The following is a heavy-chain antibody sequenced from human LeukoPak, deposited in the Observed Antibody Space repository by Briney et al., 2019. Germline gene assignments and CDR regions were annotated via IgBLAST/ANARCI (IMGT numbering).Heavy chain of an antibody. CDR1: GFTFSS. CDR2: IDFTSRYI. D-gene: IGHD6-13*01. Sequence: GGSLRLSCAASGFTFSSMNWVRQAPGKGLEWVSSIDFTSRYIYNVDSVKGRFTTSRDNAKNSLDLQMNSLKVEDTAVYYCATPAAGPGAEYSLYWGQGTLVIVSS. V-gene: IGHV3-21*01. J-gene: IGHJ1*01. CDR3: ATPAAGPGAEYSLY.